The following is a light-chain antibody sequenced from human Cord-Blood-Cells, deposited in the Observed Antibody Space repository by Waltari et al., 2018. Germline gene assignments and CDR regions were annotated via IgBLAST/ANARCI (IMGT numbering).Light chain of an antibody. CDR1: SSDVGGYNY. Sequence: QSALTQPASVSGSPGQSITISCTGTSSDVGGYNYVSWYQQHPGKAPKLMIYDVSKRPSGVSNRFSGSKSGNTASLTICGLQAEDEADYYCSSYTSSSTPVFGGGTKLTVL. J-gene: IGLJ3*02. V-gene: IGLV2-14*01. CDR2: DVS. CDR3: SSYTSSSTPV.